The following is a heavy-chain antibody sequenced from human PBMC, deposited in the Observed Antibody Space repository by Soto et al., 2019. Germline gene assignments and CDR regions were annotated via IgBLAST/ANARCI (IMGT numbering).Heavy chain of an antibody. J-gene: IGHJ6*02. CDR1: GDTFNTFA. Sequence: QVQLVQSGAEAKKPGSSVRVSCKTSGDTFNTFAISWVRQAPGQGLEWMGGIIPIFGTPDYAQEFPGRVTISADESTRTAYLELGSLRDEDAAVYYCSRSTGITGTRASQYAMDVWGQGTTVTVSS. V-gene: IGHV1-69*01. CDR3: SRSTGITGTRASQYAMDV. D-gene: IGHD1-20*01. CDR2: IIPIFGTP.